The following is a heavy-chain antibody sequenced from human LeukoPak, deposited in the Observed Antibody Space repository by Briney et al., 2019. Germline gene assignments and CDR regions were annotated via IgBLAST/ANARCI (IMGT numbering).Heavy chain of an antibody. CDR3: ARATAYYGMDV. J-gene: IGHJ6*02. CDR1: GGSISSYY. D-gene: IGHD5-18*01. V-gene: IGHV4-59*08. Sequence: SETLSLTCTVSGGSISSYYWSWIRQPPGKGLEWIGYIYYSGSTNYDPSLKSRVTISVDTSKNQFSLKLSSVTAADTAVYYCARATAYYGMDVWGQGTTVTVSS. CDR2: IYYSGST.